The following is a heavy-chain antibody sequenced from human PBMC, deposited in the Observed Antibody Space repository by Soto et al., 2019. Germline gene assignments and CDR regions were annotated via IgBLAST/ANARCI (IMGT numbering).Heavy chain of an antibody. CDR1: GASISIGGYF. J-gene: IGHJ6*02. V-gene: IGHV4-31*03. Sequence: QVQLQESGPGLVKPSQTLSLTCTVSGASISIGGYFWSWIRQHPGKGLEWIGHIYYNGSTYYNPSLKRRVTISVDTSKNQFSLRLTSVTAADTAVYYCATDEYFGAEIDFYYYGMDVWGQGTTVIVSS. D-gene: IGHD2-15*01. CDR3: ATDEYFGAEIDFYYYGMDV. CDR2: IYYNGST.